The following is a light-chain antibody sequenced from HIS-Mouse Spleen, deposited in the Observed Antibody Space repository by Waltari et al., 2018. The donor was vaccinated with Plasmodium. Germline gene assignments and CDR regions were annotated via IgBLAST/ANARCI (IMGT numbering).Light chain of an antibody. CDR3: QQYDNLPPLFT. V-gene: IGKV1-33*01. CDR2: DAS. J-gene: IGKJ3*01. CDR1: QDISNY. Sequence: DIQMTQSPSSMLASVGDRVPITCQASQDISNYLNWYQQKPGKAPKLLIYDASNLETGVPSRFSGSGSGTDFTFTISSLQPEDIATYYCQQYDNLPPLFTFGPGTKVDIK.